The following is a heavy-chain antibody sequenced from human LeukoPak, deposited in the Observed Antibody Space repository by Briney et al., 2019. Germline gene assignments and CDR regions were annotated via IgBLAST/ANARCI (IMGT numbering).Heavy chain of an antibody. J-gene: IGHJ6*02. V-gene: IGHV3-23*01. CDR1: GFTFSSYA. CDR3: AKVKIIDYGDYGDSYYYYGMDV. CDR2: ISGSGGST. D-gene: IGHD4-17*01. Sequence: GGSLRLSCAASGFTFSSYAMSWVRQAPGKGLEWVSAISGSGGSTYYADSVKGRFTISRDNSKNTLYLQMNSLRAEDTAVYYCAKVKIIDYGDYGDSYYYYGMDVWGQGTTGTVSS.